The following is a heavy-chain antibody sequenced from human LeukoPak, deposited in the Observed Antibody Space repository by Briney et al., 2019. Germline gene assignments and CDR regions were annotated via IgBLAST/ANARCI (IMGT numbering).Heavy chain of an antibody. D-gene: IGHD3-3*01. V-gene: IGHV3-7*01. J-gene: IGHJ6*03. CDR3: ARVQFLEWLNDYMDV. Sequence: GGSLRLSCAASGFNSGNYWMSWVRQAPGQRLEWLANIKQDGIETYYLDSVKGRFTISRDNAKNSLYLQMNSLRAEDTAVYYCARVQFLEWLNDYMDVWGKGTTVTVSS. CDR2: IKQDGIET. CDR1: GFNSGNYW.